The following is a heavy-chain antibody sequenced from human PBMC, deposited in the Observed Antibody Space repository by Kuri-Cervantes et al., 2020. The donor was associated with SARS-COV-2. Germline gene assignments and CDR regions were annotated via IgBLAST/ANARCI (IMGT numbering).Heavy chain of an antibody. V-gene: IGHV3-23*01. CDR2: ISGSGGST. CDR1: GFTFDDYA. CDR3: ASGYSIDY. Sequence: GESLKISCAASGFTFDDYAMHWVRQAPGKGLEWVSAISGSGGSTYYADSVKGRFTISRDNSKNTLYLQMNSLRAEDTAVHYCASGYSIDYWGQGTLVTVSS. D-gene: IGHD3-22*01. J-gene: IGHJ4*02.